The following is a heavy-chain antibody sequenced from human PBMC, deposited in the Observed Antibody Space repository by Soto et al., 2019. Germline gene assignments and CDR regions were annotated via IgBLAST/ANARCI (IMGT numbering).Heavy chain of an antibody. CDR2: IIPILGET. J-gene: IGHJ6*02. Sequence: QVQLVQSGAEVKKPGSSVRVSCKASGTIFSSYTISWVRQAPGQGLEWMGRIIPILGETNSAQKFQARVTLTADKSTNTAYMELNSLRLEGTAVYYCARGLGGRMDDWGQGTTVTVSS. V-gene: IGHV1-69*08. CDR3: ARGLGGRMDD. D-gene: IGHD3-16*01. CDR1: GTIFSSYT.